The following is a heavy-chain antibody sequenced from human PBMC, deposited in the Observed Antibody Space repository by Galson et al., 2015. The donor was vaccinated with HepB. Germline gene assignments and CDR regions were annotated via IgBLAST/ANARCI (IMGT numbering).Heavy chain of an antibody. Sequence: SLRLSCAASGFTFSSYSMNWVRQAPGEGLEWVSSISSSSSYIYYADSVKGRFTISRDNAKNSLYLQMNSLRAEDTAVYYCARGPTGFWSGYYMLRVNYMDVWGKGTTVTVSS. D-gene: IGHD3-3*01. CDR2: ISSSSSYI. J-gene: IGHJ6*03. V-gene: IGHV3-21*01. CDR3: ARGPTGFWSGYYMLRVNYMDV. CDR1: GFTFSSYS.